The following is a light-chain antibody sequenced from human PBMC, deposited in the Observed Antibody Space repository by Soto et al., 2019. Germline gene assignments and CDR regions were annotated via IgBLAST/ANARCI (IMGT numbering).Light chain of an antibody. CDR1: SSKIGNNY. Sequence: QSVLTQPPSVSAAPGQKVTISCSESSSKIGNNYISWYQQLPGTAPKLLIYDNDKRPSGIPDRFSGSESGTSATPGITGLQTGDEADYFCGTWDSSLNAYIFGTGTKVTVL. V-gene: IGLV1-51*01. CDR3: GTWDSSLNAYI. CDR2: DND. J-gene: IGLJ1*01.